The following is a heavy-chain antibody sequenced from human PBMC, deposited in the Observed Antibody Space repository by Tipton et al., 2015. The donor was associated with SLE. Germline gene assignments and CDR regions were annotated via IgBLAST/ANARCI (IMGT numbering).Heavy chain of an antibody. Sequence: LSLTCTVSGGSISSSGYHWSWIRQHPGKGLEWIGYIYYSGSTYYNPSLKSRVTISVDTSKNQFSLKLSSVTAADTAVYYCAREGCSSTSCYGYYYMDVWGKGTTVTVSS. CDR1: GGSISSSGYH. CDR2: IYYSGST. J-gene: IGHJ6*03. V-gene: IGHV4-31*03. D-gene: IGHD2-2*01. CDR3: AREGCSSTSCYGYYYMDV.